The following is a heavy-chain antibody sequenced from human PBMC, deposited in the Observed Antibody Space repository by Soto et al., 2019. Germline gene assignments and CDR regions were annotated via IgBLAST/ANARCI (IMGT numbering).Heavy chain of an antibody. J-gene: IGHJ4*02. Sequence: SETLSLTCAVSGGSISSGGYSWSWIRQPPGKGLEWIGYIYHSGSTYYNPSLKSRVTISVDRSKNQFSLKLSSVTAADTAVYYCAAGGGLPRYFWGQGSLVTVAS. D-gene: IGHD3-9*01. V-gene: IGHV4-30-2*01. CDR3: AAGGGLPRYF. CDR2: IYHSGST. CDR1: GGSISSGGYS.